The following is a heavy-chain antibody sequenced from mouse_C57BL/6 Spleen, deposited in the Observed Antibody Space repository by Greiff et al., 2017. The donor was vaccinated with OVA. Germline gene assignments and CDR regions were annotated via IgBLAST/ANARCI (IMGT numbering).Heavy chain of an antibody. Sequence: EVHLVESEGGLVQPGSSMKLSCTASGFTFSDYYMAWVRQVPEKGLEWVANINYDGSSTYYLDSLKSRFIISRDNAKNILYLQMSSLKSEDTATYYCARDRGTTVVATYWYFDVWGTGTTVTVSS. V-gene: IGHV5-16*01. CDR1: GFTFSDYY. CDR3: ARDRGTTVVATYWYFDV. D-gene: IGHD1-1*01. J-gene: IGHJ1*03. CDR2: INYDGSST.